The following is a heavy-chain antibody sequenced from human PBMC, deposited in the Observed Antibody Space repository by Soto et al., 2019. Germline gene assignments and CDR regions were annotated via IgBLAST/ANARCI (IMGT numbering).Heavy chain of an antibody. CDR1: GGSISSYY. CDR3: ARGRGMVRGVPGTYFDY. CDR2: IDYSGST. J-gene: IGHJ4*02. Sequence: QVQLQESGPGLVKPSETLSLTCTVSGGSISSYYWSWIRQPPGKGLEWIGYIDYSGSTNYNPSLKSRVTISVDTSKNQFSLKLSSVTAADTAVYYCARGRGMVRGVPGTYFDYWGQGTLVTVSS. V-gene: IGHV4-59*01. D-gene: IGHD3-10*01.